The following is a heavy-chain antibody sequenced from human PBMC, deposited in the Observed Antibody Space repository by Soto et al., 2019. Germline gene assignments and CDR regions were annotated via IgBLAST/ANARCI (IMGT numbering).Heavy chain of an antibody. J-gene: IGHJ6*03. V-gene: IGHV3-74*01. D-gene: IGHD3-10*01. CDR3: ARGASGRYYRDV. Sequence: DEQVVESGGGLVQPGGSLRLSCTASGFTFSNYWIHWVRQASGKGLVWVSRIKGDGSITNYADSVRGRFSISRDNAKNTVYLQMDSLRAEDTAAYYCARGASGRYYRDVWGKGTTVTVS. CDR2: IKGDGSIT. CDR1: GFTFSNYW.